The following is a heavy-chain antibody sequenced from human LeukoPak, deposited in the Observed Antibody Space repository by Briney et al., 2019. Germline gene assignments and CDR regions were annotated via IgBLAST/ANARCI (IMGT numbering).Heavy chain of an antibody. CDR1: GFTFSSYS. CDR3: ARVDCSSTSCYTGDYYYYYYMDV. V-gene: IGHV3-48*01. Sequence: GGSLRLSCAASGFTFSSYSMNWVRQAPGKGLEWVSYISSSSSTIYYTDSVKGRFTISRDNAKNSLYLQMNSLRAEDTAVYYCARVDCSSTSCYTGDYYYYYYMDVWGKGTTVTVSS. J-gene: IGHJ6*03. D-gene: IGHD2-2*02. CDR2: ISSSSSTI.